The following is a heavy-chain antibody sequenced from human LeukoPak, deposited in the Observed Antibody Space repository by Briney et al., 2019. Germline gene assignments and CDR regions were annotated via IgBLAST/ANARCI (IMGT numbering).Heavy chain of an antibody. Sequence: GGSLRLSCAASGFTFSSYSMNWVRQAPGKGLEWVSSISSSSSYIYYADSVKGRFTISRDNAKNSLYLQMNSLRAEDTAVYYCAIAAAGMGHYYYYMDVRGKGTTVTVSS. CDR2: ISSSSSYI. J-gene: IGHJ6*03. CDR3: AIAAAGMGHYYYYMDV. CDR1: GFTFSSYS. V-gene: IGHV3-21*01. D-gene: IGHD6-13*01.